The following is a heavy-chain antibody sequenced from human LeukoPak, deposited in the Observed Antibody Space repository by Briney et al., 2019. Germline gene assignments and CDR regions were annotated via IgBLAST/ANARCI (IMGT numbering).Heavy chain of an antibody. Sequence: GGSLRLSCAASGFTLSSYAMSWVRQAPGKGLEWVSAISVSGNTYHADSVKGRFTISRDSSKNTLYLQMNRLRAEYAAVYYCAKAPVTTCSGAYCYPFDYWGQGTLVTVSS. CDR2: ISVSGNT. V-gene: IGHV3-23*01. CDR3: AKAPVTTCSGAYCYPFDY. CDR1: GFTLSSYA. D-gene: IGHD2-21*01. J-gene: IGHJ4*02.